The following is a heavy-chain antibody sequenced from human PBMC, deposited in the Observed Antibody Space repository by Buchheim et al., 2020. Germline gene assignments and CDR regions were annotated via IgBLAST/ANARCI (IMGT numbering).Heavy chain of an antibody. Sequence: EVQLLESGGGLVKPGGSLRLSCAASGFTFSDYYMSWIRQAPGKGLEWVANIKQDGSERYYVDSVKGRFTISRDNAKNSLYLQMNSLRAEDTAVYYCARDKSYGDSSDYWGQGTL. J-gene: IGHJ4*02. D-gene: IGHD5-18*01. CDR1: GFTFSDYY. V-gene: IGHV3-7*03. CDR3: ARDKSYGDSSDY. CDR2: IKQDGSER.